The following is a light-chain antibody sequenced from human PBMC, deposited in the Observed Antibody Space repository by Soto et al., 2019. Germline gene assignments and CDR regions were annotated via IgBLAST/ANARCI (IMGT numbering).Light chain of an antibody. CDR1: QGISNY. CDR3: LQHNSYPRT. Sequence: NIQMTQSPSAMYASVGDRVTITCRARQGISNYLAWFQQKPGKVPKHLIYAASSLQSGVPSRFSGSGSGTEFTLTISSPQPEDFATYYCLQHNSYPRTFGQGTKVEIK. V-gene: IGKV1D-17*01. CDR2: AAS. J-gene: IGKJ1*01.